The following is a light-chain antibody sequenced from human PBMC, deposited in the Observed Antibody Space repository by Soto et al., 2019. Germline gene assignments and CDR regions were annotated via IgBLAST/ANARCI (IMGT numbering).Light chain of an antibody. CDR1: SSNIGAGCE. V-gene: IGLV1-40*01. CDR3: QSYDTSLRGPV. J-gene: IGLJ2*01. Sequence: QSVLTQPPSVSGAPGQRVTISCTGCSSNIGAGCEVHWYQHLPGKAPKLLIYGNTNRPSGVPDRFSGSKSGTSASLAITGLQAEDEADYFCQSYDTSLRGPVFGGGTKLTVL. CDR2: GNT.